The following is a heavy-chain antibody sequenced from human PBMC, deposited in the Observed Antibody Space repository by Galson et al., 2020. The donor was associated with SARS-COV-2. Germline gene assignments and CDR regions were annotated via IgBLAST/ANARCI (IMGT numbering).Heavy chain of an antibody. V-gene: IGHV4-38-2*02. CDR1: GFSIGNGYN. CDR2: IYHTGTS. Sequence: SETLSLTCSVSGFSIGNGYNWAWMRQSPGKGLEWIGSIYHTGTSYYSPSLESRVTLSVDTSRNQFSLTLTSVTAADSAVYFCARDFYDATGPRPFYYYMDVWGKGTRVAVSS. CDR3: ARDFYDATGPRPFYYYMDV. J-gene: IGHJ6*03. D-gene: IGHD2-15*01.